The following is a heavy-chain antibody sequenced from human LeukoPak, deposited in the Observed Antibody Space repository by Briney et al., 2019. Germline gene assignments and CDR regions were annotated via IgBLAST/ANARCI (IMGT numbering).Heavy chain of an antibody. D-gene: IGHD3-10*01. Sequence: SETLSLTCAVSGYSISSGYYWGWIRQPPGKGLEWIGSIYYSGSTYYNPSLKSRVTISVDTSKNQFSLKLSSVTAADTAVYYCASALWFGEFSLDYWGQGTLVTVSS. CDR2: IYYSGST. V-gene: IGHV4-38-2*01. CDR1: GYSISSGYY. J-gene: IGHJ4*02. CDR3: ASALWFGEFSLDY.